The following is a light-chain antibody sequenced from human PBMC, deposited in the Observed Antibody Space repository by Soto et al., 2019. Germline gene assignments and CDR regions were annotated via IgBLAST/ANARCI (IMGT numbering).Light chain of an antibody. Sequence: EIVLTQSPATLSLSPGERATLSCRASQSVSSYLAWYQQKPGQAPRLLIYDASNRATGIPARFSGSGSGTDFTLTISSLKPEDFAVYYCQQRSTWPPYTFGQGTKLEIK. J-gene: IGKJ2*01. CDR2: DAS. CDR3: QQRSTWPPYT. CDR1: QSVSSY. V-gene: IGKV3-11*01.